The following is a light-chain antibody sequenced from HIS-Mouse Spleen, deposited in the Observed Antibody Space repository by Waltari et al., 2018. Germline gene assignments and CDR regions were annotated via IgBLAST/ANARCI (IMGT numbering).Light chain of an antibody. J-gene: IGKJ1*01. V-gene: IGKV1-9*01. CDR3: QQLNSYPPT. CDR1: QGISSF. CDR2: AAS. Sequence: DIQLTQSPSFLSASVGDRVTITCRASQGISSFLAWYQQQPGKAPKLLIYAASTLQSGVPSRFGGSGSGTEFTLTISSLQPEDFATYYCQQLNSYPPTFGQGTKVEIK.